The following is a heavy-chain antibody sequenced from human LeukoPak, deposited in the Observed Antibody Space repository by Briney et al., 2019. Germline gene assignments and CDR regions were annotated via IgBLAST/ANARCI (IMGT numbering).Heavy chain of an antibody. CDR2: INLNSGGT. V-gene: IGHV1-2*02. D-gene: IGHD3-22*01. Sequence: ASVKVSCKASGYTFTGYYMHWVRQAPGQGFEWMGGINLNSGGTNYAQKFQGRVTMTRDTSISTAYMELSRLRSDDTAVYYCAREGDWQYYSDSSGPPTNFDYWGQGTLVTVSS. CDR1: GYTFTGYY. CDR3: AREGDWQYYSDSSGPPTNFDY. J-gene: IGHJ4*02.